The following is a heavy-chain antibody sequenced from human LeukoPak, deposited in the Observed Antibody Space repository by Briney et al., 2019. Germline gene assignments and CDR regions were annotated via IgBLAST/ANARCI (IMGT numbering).Heavy chain of an antibody. D-gene: IGHD6-13*01. Sequence: ASVKVSCKASGYTFTSYGISRVRQAPGQGLEWMGWISAYNGNINYAQKLQDRATMTTDTSTSTAYMELRSLRSDDTAVYYCARRTIAAAGNNWFDPWGQGTLVTVSS. CDR3: ARRTIAAAGNNWFDP. V-gene: IGHV1-18*01. J-gene: IGHJ5*02. CDR2: ISAYNGNI. CDR1: GYTFTSYG.